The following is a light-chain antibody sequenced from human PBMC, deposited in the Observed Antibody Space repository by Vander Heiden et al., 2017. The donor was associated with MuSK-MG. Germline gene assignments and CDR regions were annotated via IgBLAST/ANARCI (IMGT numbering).Light chain of an antibody. CDR3: QQENNWPIT. V-gene: IGKV3-15*01. J-gene: IGKJ5*01. Sequence: ETVMTQSPATLVVSPGEIATLSCRASQSVSSNLAWYQQKPGQAPMLLIYGASTRATGLPARFSGSWSWTEFTLTISRLQSEDFAVYYGQQENNWPITRGQRTRLEIK. CDR2: GAS. CDR1: QSVSSN.